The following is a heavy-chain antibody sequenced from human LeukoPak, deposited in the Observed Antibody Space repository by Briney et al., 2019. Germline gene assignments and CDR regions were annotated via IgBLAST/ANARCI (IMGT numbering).Heavy chain of an antibody. D-gene: IGHD3-10*01. V-gene: IGHV3-7*05. Sequence: GGSLRLSCAASGFTFSSYAMSCVRQAPGKGLEWVANIKQDGSEKYYVDSVKGRFTISRDNAKNSVYLQMNSLRAEDTAVYYCARLRYFVSGSYYYFDYWGQGTLVTVSS. CDR2: IKQDGSEK. J-gene: IGHJ4*02. CDR3: ARLRYFVSGSYYYFDY. CDR1: GFTFSSYA.